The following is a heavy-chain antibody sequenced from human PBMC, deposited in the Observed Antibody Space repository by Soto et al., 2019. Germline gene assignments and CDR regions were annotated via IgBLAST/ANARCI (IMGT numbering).Heavy chain of an antibody. CDR1: GFTFISYG. D-gene: IGHD3-22*01. CDR2: IWYDGRNK. Sequence: GGSLRLSCAASGFTFISYGMHWVRQAQGKGLEWVAVIWYDGRNKYYADSVKGRFTISRVNSKNTLYLQMNSLRAEDTAVYYCARERGSITMIVGPDYYYYGMDVWGQGTTVTVSS. CDR3: ARERGSITMIVGPDYYYYGMDV. V-gene: IGHV3-33*01. J-gene: IGHJ6*02.